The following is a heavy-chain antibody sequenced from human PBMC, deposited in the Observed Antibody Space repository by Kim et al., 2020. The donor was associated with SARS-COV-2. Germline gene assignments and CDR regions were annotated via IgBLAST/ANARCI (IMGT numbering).Heavy chain of an antibody. D-gene: IGHD3-10*01. Sequence: GGSLRLSCAASGFTFSSYGMHWVRQAPGKGLEWVAVIWYDGSNKYYADSVKGRFTISRDNSKNTLYLQMNSLRAEDTAVYYCARAGHLWFGELLGSCPMDVWGQGTTVTVSS. CDR1: GFTFSSYG. J-gene: IGHJ6*02. V-gene: IGHV3-33*01. CDR2: IWYDGSNK. CDR3: ARAGHLWFGELLGSCPMDV.